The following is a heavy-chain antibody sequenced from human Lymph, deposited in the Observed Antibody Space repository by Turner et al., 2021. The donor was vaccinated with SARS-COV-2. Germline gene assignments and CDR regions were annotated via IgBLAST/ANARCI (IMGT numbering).Heavy chain of an antibody. V-gene: IGHV1-69*10. CDR3: ARDVTGPLGY. Sequence: QVQLVPSGAEVKKPGSSVQVSCKASGGTFSSYAISWVRQAPGQGLEWMGGIIPMLDIANYAQKFQGRVTITADKSTSTAYMELSSLRSEDTAVYYCARDVTGPLGYWGQGTLVTVSS. CDR1: GGTFSSYA. CDR2: IIPMLDIA. J-gene: IGHJ4*02. D-gene: IGHD1-20*01.